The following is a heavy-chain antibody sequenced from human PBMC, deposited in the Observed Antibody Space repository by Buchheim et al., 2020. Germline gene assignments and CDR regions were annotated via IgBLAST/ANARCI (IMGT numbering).Heavy chain of an antibody. D-gene: IGHD2-15*01. CDR1: GYTFSGHF. J-gene: IGHJ3*02. CDR2: INSNSGGT. Sequence: QVHLMQSGAEVKKSGASVKVSCKASGYTFSGHFMHWVRQAPGQGLEWMGWINSNSGGTNYAQRFQGRVTMTRDTSISTAYMELSSLKSDDTAVYYCARGSHLTPADLDIWGQGT. CDR3: ARGSHLTPADLDI. V-gene: IGHV1-2*02.